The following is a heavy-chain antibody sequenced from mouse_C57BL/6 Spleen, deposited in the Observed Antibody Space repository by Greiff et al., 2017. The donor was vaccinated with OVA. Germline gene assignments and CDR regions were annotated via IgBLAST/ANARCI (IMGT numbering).Heavy chain of an antibody. CDR3: ARPLYYGYDGFAY. Sequence: EVKLMESGGGLVKPGGSLKLSCAASGFTFSSYTMSWVRQTPEKRLEWVATIRGGGGNIYYPDSVKGRFTISRDNAKNTLYLQMSSLRSEDTALYYCARPLYYGYDGFAYWGQGTLVTVSA. CDR1: GFTFSSYT. J-gene: IGHJ3*01. CDR2: IRGGGGNI. V-gene: IGHV5-9*01. D-gene: IGHD2-2*01.